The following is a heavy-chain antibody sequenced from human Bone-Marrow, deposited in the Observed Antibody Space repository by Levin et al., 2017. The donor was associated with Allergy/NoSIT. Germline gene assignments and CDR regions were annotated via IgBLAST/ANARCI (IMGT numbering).Heavy chain of an antibody. CDR2: ISWNSGSI. CDR1: GFTFDDYA. D-gene: IGHD6-13*01. V-gene: IGHV3-9*01. CDR3: AKDADRLQQLGDAFDI. Sequence: GGSLRLSCAASGFTFDDYAMHWVRQAPGKGLEWVSGISWNSGSIGYADSVKGRFTISRDNAKNSLYLQMNSLRAEDTALYYCAKDADRLQQLGDAFDIWGQGTMVTVSS. J-gene: IGHJ3*02.